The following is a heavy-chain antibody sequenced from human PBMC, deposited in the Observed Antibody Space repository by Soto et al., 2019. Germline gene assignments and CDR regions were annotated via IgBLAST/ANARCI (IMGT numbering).Heavy chain of an antibody. CDR3: ARDITTRVDYYYYGMDV. CDR1: GGTINSGDYF. Sequence: SETLSLTCSVSGGTINSGDYFWSWIRQPPGKGLEWIGSIFYTGSTYYSPSLKSRASMSMDTSKNLFSLRLRSLTAADTAVYYCARDITTRVDYYYYGMDVWGQGTTVTVSS. D-gene: IGHD2-2*01. J-gene: IGHJ6*02. CDR2: IFYTGST. V-gene: IGHV4-30-4*01.